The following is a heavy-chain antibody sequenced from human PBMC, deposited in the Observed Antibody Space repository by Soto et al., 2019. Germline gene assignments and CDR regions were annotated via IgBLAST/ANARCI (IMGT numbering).Heavy chain of an antibody. Sequence: QVQLQESGPGLVKPSGTLSLTCAVSSGTISSSNWWTWVRQPPGKGLEWIGEINQSGSPNYNTSLRSRVTISVDKSKSQCFLKLSSVTAADTAIYYCAGLGMVAAHREFDPWGQGTLVTVSS. V-gene: IGHV4-4*02. CDR3: AGLGMVAAHREFDP. J-gene: IGHJ5*02. CDR2: INQSGSP. D-gene: IGHD2-15*01. CDR1: SGTISSSNW.